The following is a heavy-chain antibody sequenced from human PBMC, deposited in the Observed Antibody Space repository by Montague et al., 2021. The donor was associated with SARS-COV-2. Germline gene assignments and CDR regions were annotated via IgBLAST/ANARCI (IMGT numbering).Heavy chain of an antibody. CDR1: GGSFSGYY. CDR3: ARDSWGIMAFDI. D-gene: IGHD3-16*01. Sequence: SETLSLTCAVYGGSFSGYYWSWIRQPPGKGLEWIGEINHSGGTNYNPSPKSRVTISMDTSKNQFSLKLASVTAADTAVYYCARDSWGIMAFDIWGQGTMATVSS. V-gene: IGHV4-34*01. CDR2: INHSGGT. J-gene: IGHJ3*02.